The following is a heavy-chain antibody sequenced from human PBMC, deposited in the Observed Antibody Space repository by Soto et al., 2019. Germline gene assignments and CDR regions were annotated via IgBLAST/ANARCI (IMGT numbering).Heavy chain of an antibody. D-gene: IGHD5-12*01. Sequence: EVQLVESGGGLVQPGGSLRLSCAASGFSFSFYGMNWVRQAPGKGLEWVAAITSSSTDTHYADSVRGRFTISRDNAKNSLYLQLNSLRAEDTALYYCAREGHNSGYRYFDSWGQGTLVTVSS. J-gene: IGHJ4*02. V-gene: IGHV3-21*01. CDR1: GFSFSFYG. CDR2: ITSSSTDT. CDR3: AREGHNSGYRYFDS.